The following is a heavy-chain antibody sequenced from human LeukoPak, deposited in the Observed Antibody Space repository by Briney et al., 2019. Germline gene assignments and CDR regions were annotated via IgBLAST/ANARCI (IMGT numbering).Heavy chain of an antibody. CDR2: INPDSGGT. Sequence: ASVKVSCKASGYTFTGYYMHWVRQAPGQGLEWMGWINPDSGGTKYAQKFQGRVTMTGDTSIGTAYMELSSRRSDDTAVYYCARDHGRSSSAWPAGYWGQGTLVTVSS. D-gene: IGHD6-19*01. J-gene: IGHJ4*02. CDR1: GYTFTGYY. CDR3: ARDHGRSSSAWPAGY. V-gene: IGHV1-2*02.